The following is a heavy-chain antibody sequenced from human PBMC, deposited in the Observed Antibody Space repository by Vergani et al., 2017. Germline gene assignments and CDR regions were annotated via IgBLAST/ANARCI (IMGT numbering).Heavy chain of an antibody. D-gene: IGHD3-22*01. CDR2: ISSSSNYI. J-gene: IGHJ4*02. CDR3: ARDSYYESNFDY. V-gene: IGHV3-21*01. Sequence: VQLQESGPGLVKPGGSLRLSCAASGFTFSSYSMNWVRQAPGKGLEWVSSISSSSNYIYYADSVKGRFTISRDNAKNSLYLQMNSLRAEDTAVYYCARDSYYESNFDYWGQGTLVTVSS. CDR1: GFTFSSYS.